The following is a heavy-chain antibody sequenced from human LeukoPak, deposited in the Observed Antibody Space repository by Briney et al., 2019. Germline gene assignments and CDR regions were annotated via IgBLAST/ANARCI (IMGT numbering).Heavy chain of an antibody. CDR3: ARLGGSSFES. J-gene: IGHJ4*02. CDR1: GFTFSSYA. Sequence: PGGSLRLACAASGFTFSSYAMHWVRQAPGNWLGWVAFIAYDGRNKYYADSVKGRFTISKENSKNTLYLQMNGLRAEDTAVYYWARLGGSSFESWGEGTLVTASS. V-gene: IGHV3-30*04. D-gene: IGHD1-26*01. CDR2: IAYDGRNK.